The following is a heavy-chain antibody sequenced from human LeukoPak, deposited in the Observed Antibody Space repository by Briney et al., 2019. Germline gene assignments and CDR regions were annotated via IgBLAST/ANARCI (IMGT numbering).Heavy chain of an antibody. D-gene: IGHD3-3*01. CDR1: GFTFGSYA. V-gene: IGHV3-30*04. J-gene: IGHJ3*02. CDR2: ISFDGTNT. CDR3: AREYPRGFWSGYNGAFDI. Sequence: GGSLRLSCAASGFTFGSYAMHWVRQAPGKGLGWLTAISFDGTNTYYADSVKGRFTISRDNSNNTLYLQMNSLRAEDTAVYYCAREYPRGFWSGYNGAFDIWGQGTMVTVSS.